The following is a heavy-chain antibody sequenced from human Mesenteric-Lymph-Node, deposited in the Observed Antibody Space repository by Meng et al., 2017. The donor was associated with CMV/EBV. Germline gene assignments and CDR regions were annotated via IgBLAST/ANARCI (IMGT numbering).Heavy chain of an antibody. Sequence: ASVKVSCKASGYTFTGYYMHWVRQAPGQGLEWMGWINPNSGGTNYAQKFQGRVTMTRDTSISTAYMELSRLRSDDTAVYYCARGDIVVVPAAIVGLDYWGQGTLVTVSS. D-gene: IGHD2-2*02. V-gene: IGHV1-2*02. J-gene: IGHJ4*02. CDR2: INPNSGGT. CDR1: GYTFTGYY. CDR3: ARGDIVVVPAAIVGLDY.